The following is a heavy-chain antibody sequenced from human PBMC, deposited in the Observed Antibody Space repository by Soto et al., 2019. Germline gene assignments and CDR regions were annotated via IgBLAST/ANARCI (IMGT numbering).Heavy chain of an antibody. CDR2: ISSSSSYI. D-gene: IGHD4-17*01. Sequence: EMQLVESGGGLVKPGGSLRLSCAASGFTFSSYSMNWVRQAPGKGLEWVSSISSSSSYIYYADSVKGRFTISRDNAKNSLYLQMNSLRAEDTAVYYWARGPSDYGHFDYWGQGTLVTVSS. CDR1: GFTFSSYS. V-gene: IGHV3-21*01. J-gene: IGHJ4*02. CDR3: ARGPSDYGHFDY.